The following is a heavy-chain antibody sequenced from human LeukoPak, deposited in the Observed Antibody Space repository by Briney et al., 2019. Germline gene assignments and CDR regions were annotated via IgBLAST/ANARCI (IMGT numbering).Heavy chain of an antibody. D-gene: IGHD6-19*01. V-gene: IGHV1-18*01. CDR2: ISAYNGNT. Sequence: GASVKVSCKASGYTFTSYGISWVRQAPGQGLEWMGWISAYNGNTNYAQKLQGRVTMTTDTSTSTAYMELRSLRSDDTAVYYCARDIVGGSGWYLPQTFDYWGQGTLVTVSS. CDR1: GYTFTSYG. CDR3: ARDIVGGSGWYLPQTFDY. J-gene: IGHJ4*02.